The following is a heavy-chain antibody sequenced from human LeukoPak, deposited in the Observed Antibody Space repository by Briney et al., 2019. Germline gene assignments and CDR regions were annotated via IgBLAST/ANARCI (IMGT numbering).Heavy chain of an antibody. Sequence: NPGGSLRLSCAASGFTFSSYSMNWVRQAPGKGLEWVSSVSSSSSYIYYADSVKGRFTISRDNAKNSLYLQMNSLRAEDTAVYYCASRPVTSKPFDYWGQGTLVTVSS. CDR2: VSSSSSYI. CDR3: ASRPVTSKPFDY. J-gene: IGHJ4*02. V-gene: IGHV3-21*01. CDR1: GFTFSSYS.